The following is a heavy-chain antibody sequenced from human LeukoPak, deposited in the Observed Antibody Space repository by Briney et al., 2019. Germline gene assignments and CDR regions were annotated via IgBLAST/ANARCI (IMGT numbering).Heavy chain of an antibody. CDR3: ARLYYDSSGYYEDY. Sequence: SETLSLTCTVSGGSISSYYWSWIRQPPGKGLEWIGYIYYSGSTNYNPSLKSRVTISVDTSKNQFSLKLSSVTAADTAVYYCARLYYDSSGYYEDYWGQGTLVIVSS. J-gene: IGHJ4*02. V-gene: IGHV4-59*08. CDR1: GGSISSYY. D-gene: IGHD3-22*01. CDR2: IYYSGST.